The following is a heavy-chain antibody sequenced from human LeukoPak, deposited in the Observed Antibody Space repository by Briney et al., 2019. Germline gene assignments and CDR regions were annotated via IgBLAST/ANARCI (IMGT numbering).Heavy chain of an antibody. D-gene: IGHD3-3*01. CDR2: TYYRSRWGN. V-gene: IGHV6-1*01. CDR1: GDSVSNNIAT. Sequence: SQTLSLTCAISGDSVSNNIATWNWVRQSPSRGLEWLGRTYYRSRWGNDYAISVKSRITINPDTSRNQFSLKLSSVTAADTAVYHCARGSWVIGVVTPGVFDYWGQGTLVTVSS. CDR3: ARGSWVIGVVTPGVFDY. J-gene: IGHJ4*02.